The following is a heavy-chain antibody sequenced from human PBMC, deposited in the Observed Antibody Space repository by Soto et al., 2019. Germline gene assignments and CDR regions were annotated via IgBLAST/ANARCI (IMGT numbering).Heavy chain of an antibody. CDR2: ISAYNGNT. Sequence: QVQLVQSGAEVKKPGASVKVSCKASGYTFTSYGISWVRQATGQGLEWMRWISAYNGNTNYAQKHQGRVTMTTDTSTSKAYMEMRRLRSDDTADYYCASEGVRGYGPPGIRDYYYYGMDVWGQWTTVTDSS. D-gene: IGHD5-18*01. J-gene: IGHJ6*02. CDR3: ASEGVRGYGPPGIRDYYYYGMDV. CDR1: GYTFTSYG. V-gene: IGHV1-18*04.